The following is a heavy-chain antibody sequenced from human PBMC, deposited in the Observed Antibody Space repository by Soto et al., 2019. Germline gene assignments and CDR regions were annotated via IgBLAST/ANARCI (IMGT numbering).Heavy chain of an antibody. D-gene: IGHD5-18*01. CDR1: GFTFRTSG. V-gene: IGHV3-30*18. Sequence: QVQLVESGGGVVQPGRSLRLSCAASGFTFRTSGMHWVRQAPGKGLEWVAVISDDGSNKYNIASVEGRFTISRDNSKNTVYLQMNSLRTEDTAVYYCAKGGGYSYGTNDAFDIWGQGTMVTVSS. CDR2: ISDDGSNK. CDR3: AKGGGYSYGTNDAFDI. J-gene: IGHJ3*02.